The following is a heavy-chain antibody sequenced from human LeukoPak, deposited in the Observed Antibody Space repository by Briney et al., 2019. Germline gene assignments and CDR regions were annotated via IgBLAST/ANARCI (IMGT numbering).Heavy chain of an antibody. CDR3: TTTAYYDSSGEWYFQH. Sequence: GGSLRLSCTASGFTFGDYAMTWVRQAPGKGLEWVGFIRSKAYGGTTEYAASVKGRFTISRDDSKSIAYLQMNSLKTEDTAVYYCTTTAYYDSSGEWYFQHWGQGTLVTVSS. D-gene: IGHD3-22*01. J-gene: IGHJ1*01. CDR2: IRSKAYGGTT. CDR1: GFTFGDYA. V-gene: IGHV3-49*04.